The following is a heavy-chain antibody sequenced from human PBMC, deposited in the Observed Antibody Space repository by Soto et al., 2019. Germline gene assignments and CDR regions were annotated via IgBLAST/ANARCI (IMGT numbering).Heavy chain of an antibody. CDR1: GFTLSSYW. CDR3: ARAWYYDILTGPDY. D-gene: IGHD3-9*01. CDR2: IWYDGSNK. J-gene: IGHJ4*02. Sequence: PGGALRPSCSASGFTLSSYWMHWVRPAPGKGLEWVAVIWYDGSNKYYADSVKGRFTISRDNSKNTLYLQMNSLRAEDTAVYYCARAWYYDILTGPDYWGQGTLVTVSS. V-gene: IGHV3-33*08.